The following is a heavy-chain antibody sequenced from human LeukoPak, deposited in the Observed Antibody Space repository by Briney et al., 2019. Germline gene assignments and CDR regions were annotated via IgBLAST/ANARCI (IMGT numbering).Heavy chain of an antibody. CDR1: GFTFDDYA. CDR3: ANYCSSDRCSQA. CDR2: ISWNSGSM. J-gene: IGHJ4*02. D-gene: IGHD2-2*01. V-gene: IGHV3-9*01. Sequence: GGSLRLSCAASGFTFDDYAMHWVRQAPGKGLEWVSAISWNSGSMGYADSVRGRFTISRDNAKSSLFLQMNSLRAEDTAVYYCANYCSSDRCSQAWGQGALVTVSS.